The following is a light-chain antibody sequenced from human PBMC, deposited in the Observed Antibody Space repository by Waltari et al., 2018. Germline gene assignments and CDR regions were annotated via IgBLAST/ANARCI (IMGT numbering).Light chain of an antibody. CDR1: ALPKKY. CDR2: EDS. Sequence: SYELTQSPSVSVSPGQTARITCSGDALPKKYAYWYRQKSGQAPVQVIYEDSKRPSGIPERFSGSSSGTMATLNISGAQVEDEGDYYCYSTDSTGNESVFGAGTRLTVL. V-gene: IGLV3-10*01. CDR3: YSTDSTGNESV. J-gene: IGLJ2*01.